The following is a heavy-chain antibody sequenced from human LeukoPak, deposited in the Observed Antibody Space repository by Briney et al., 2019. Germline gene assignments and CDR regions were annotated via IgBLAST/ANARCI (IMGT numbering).Heavy chain of an antibody. Sequence: ASVKVSCKASGYTFTAYYMHWVRQAPGEGLEWMGWINPNSGGKNFAQKFQGRVTMTRDTSISTAYMELSRLRSDDTAVYYCARNKALAGDGAFDYWGQGTLVTVSS. CDR2: INPNSGGK. CDR1: GYTFTAYY. V-gene: IGHV1-2*02. CDR3: ARNKALAGDGAFDY. D-gene: IGHD6-19*01. J-gene: IGHJ4*02.